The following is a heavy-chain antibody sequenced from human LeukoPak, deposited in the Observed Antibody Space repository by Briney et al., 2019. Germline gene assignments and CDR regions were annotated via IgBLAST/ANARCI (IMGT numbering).Heavy chain of an antibody. J-gene: IGHJ4*02. V-gene: IGHV3-30-3*01. D-gene: IGHD3-22*01. CDR3: ASRGSSAYLY. CDR1: GFTFSSYA. Sequence: GGSLRLSCAASGFTFSSYAMSWVRQAPGKGLEWVAVVSYDGSNKYYADSVKGRFTISRDNSKNTLYLQMNSLRAEDTAVYYCASRGSSAYLYWGQGTLVTVSS. CDR2: VSYDGSNK.